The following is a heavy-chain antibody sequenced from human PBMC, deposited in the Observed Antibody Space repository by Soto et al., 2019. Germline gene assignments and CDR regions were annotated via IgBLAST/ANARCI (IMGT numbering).Heavy chain of an antibody. Sequence: EVQLVESGGGLVQPGGSLRLSCAASGFTFSNYSMHWVRQVPGKGLVWVSRINSDGRNTSYADFVKGRFTISRDNAKNTLYLQMDSLGAEDTAVYYCARLLAVAGINYWGQGTLVTVSS. D-gene: IGHD6-19*01. CDR1: GFTFSNYS. CDR2: INSDGRNT. J-gene: IGHJ4*02. CDR3: ARLLAVAGINY. V-gene: IGHV3-74*01.